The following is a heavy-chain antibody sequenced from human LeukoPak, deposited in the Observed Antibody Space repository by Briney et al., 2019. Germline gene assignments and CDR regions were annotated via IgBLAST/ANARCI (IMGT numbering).Heavy chain of an antibody. Sequence: PGGSLRLSCAASGFTFSSYAMHWVRQAPGKGLEWVAVISYDGSNKYYADSVKGRFTISRDNSKNTLYLQMNSLRAEDTAVYYCARGVFLECPDYWGQGTLVTVSS. V-gene: IGHV3-30-3*01. D-gene: IGHD3-3*01. CDR2: ISYDGSNK. J-gene: IGHJ4*02. CDR3: ARGVFLECPDY. CDR1: GFTFSSYA.